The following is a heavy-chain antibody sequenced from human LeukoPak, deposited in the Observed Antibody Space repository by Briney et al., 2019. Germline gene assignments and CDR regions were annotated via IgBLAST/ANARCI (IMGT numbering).Heavy chain of an antibody. D-gene: IGHD6-13*01. J-gene: IGHJ6*02. CDR3: AKVYSSTPFYHYYGMDV. CDR2: ISGSGGST. V-gene: IGHV3-23*01. CDR1: GFTFSSYA. Sequence: PGGSLRLSCAASGFTFSSYAMSWVRQAPGKGLEWVSAISGSGGSTYYADSVKGRFTISRDNSKNTLYLQMNSLRAEDMAVYYCAKVYSSTPFYHYYGMDVWGQGTTVTVSS.